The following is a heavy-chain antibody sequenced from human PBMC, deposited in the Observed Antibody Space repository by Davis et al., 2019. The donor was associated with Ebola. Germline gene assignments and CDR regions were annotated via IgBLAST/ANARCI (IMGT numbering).Heavy chain of an antibody. J-gene: IGHJ4*02. CDR1: GFTFSTYA. CDR2: VSGSGAST. V-gene: IGHV3-23*01. D-gene: IGHD6-13*01. CDR3: ARDVGDAYSGSDY. Sequence: GESLKISCAASGFTFSTYAMTWVRQPPGKGLQWVSAVSGSGASTYYANSVRGRFTVSRDNANNLLYLQMNSLRADDTAVYYCARDVGDAYSGSDYWGQGTLVTVSS.